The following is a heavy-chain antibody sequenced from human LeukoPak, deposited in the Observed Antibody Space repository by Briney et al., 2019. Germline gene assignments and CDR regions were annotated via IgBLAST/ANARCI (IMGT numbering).Heavy chain of an antibody. V-gene: IGHV1-18*01. D-gene: IGHD3-16*01. CDR2: ISGYNGDT. J-gene: IGHJ3*02. CDR1: GYTFTTYG. CDR3: ARDGFRVGAYDAFDM. Sequence: GASVKVACKASGYTFTTYGITWVRQAPGQGLQWMGWISGYNGDTNYAQNFQGRVIMTTDTSTYTAYMELWSLRSDDTAIYYCARDGFRVGAYDAFDMWGQGTMVTVSS.